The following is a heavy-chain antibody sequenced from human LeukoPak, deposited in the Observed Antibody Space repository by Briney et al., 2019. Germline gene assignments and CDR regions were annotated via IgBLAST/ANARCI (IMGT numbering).Heavy chain of an antibody. D-gene: IGHD3-16*01. CDR2: ISSSSSYI. CDR3: ARGWASEAFDY. CDR1: GFTFSSYS. J-gene: IGHJ4*02. Sequence: GGSLRLSCAASGFTFSSYSMNWVRQAPGKGLEWVSSISSSSSYIYYADSVKGRFTISRDNAKNSLYLQMDSLRAEDTAVYYCARGWASEAFDYWGQGILVTVSS. V-gene: IGHV3-21*01.